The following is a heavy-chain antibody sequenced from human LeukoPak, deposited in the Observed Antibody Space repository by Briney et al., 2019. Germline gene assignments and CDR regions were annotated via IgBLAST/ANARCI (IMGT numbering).Heavy chain of an antibody. D-gene: IGHD3-3*01. Sequence: GASVKVSCKASGYTYTSYGISWVRQAPGQGLEWMGWISAYYGNTNYAQKLQGRVTMTTDTSTSTAYMELRSLRSDDTAVYYCAREKWDYDFWSGYYYYYGMDVWGQGTTVTVSS. V-gene: IGHV1-18*01. J-gene: IGHJ6*02. CDR3: AREKWDYDFWSGYYYYYGMDV. CDR2: ISAYYGNT. CDR1: GYTYTSYG.